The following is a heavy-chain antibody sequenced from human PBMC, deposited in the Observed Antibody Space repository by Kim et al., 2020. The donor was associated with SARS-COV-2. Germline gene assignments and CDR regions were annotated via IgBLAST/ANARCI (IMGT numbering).Heavy chain of an antibody. D-gene: IGHD2-2*01. V-gene: IGHV3-23*01. CDR3: AKGRCSYETCDVDY. Sequence: YAASVRGRFTISTDKSKNTLYLQMSGLRAEDTAIYYCAKGRCSYETCDVDYWGQGTLVTVSS. J-gene: IGHJ4*02.